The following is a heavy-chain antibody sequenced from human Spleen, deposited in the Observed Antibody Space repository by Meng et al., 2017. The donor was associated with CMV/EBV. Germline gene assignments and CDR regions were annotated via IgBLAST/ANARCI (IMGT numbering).Heavy chain of an antibody. V-gene: IGHV4-59*01. J-gene: IGHJ5*02. CDR2: IYYRGYT. CDR3: ARSMDVAARPRWFDP. D-gene: IGHD6-6*01. CDR1: GGSINSYY. Sequence: LRLSCTVSGGSINSYYWSWIRQPPGKGLEWIGYIYYRGYTNYNPSLKSRVIMSVDSSKNQLSLKLTSVTAADTAVYYCARSMDVAARPRWFDPWGQGALVTVSS.